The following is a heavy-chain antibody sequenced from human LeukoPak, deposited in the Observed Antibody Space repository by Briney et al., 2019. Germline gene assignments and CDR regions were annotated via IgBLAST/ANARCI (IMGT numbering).Heavy chain of an antibody. Sequence: GRSLRLSCAASGFTFSSYGMHWVRQAPGKGLEWVAVIWYDGSNKYYADSVKGRFTISRDNSKNTLYLQMNSLRAEDTAVYYCAKEGGTAMVPGLDYWGQGTLVTVSS. CDR3: AKEGGTAMVPGLDY. D-gene: IGHD5-18*01. V-gene: IGHV3-33*06. CDR2: IWYDGSNK. J-gene: IGHJ4*02. CDR1: GFTFSSYG.